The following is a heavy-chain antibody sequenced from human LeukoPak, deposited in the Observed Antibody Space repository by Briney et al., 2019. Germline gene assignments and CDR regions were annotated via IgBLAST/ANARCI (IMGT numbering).Heavy chain of an antibody. Sequence: ASVKVSRKASGYTFNSYSIHWVRQAPGQRLEWMGWINAGNGNTKYSQKFQGRVTITRDTSASTAYMELSSLRSEDTAVYYCATTDPSAAAGEGSDYWGQGTLVTVSS. V-gene: IGHV1-3*01. CDR3: ATTDPSAAAGEGSDY. J-gene: IGHJ4*02. D-gene: IGHD6-13*01. CDR2: INAGNGNT. CDR1: GYTFNSYS.